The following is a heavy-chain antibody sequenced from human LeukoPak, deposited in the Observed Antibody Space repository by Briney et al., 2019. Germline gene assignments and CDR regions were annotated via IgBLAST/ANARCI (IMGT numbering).Heavy chain of an antibody. J-gene: IGHJ4*02. Sequence: GGSLRLSCSASGFTFNRFYLHWVRQAPGKGLEFVSHISSNGATTYYADSVKGRFTISRDNSKNTLYLQMNSLRAEDTAVYYCARVSLQWLFSLYYFDYWGQGTLVTVSS. CDR1: GFTFNRFY. V-gene: IGHV3-64*04. CDR2: ISSNGATT. CDR3: ARVSLQWLFSLYYFDY. D-gene: IGHD3-22*01.